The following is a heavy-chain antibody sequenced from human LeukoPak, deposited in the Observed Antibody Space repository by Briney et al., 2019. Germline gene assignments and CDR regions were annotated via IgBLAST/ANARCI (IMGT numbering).Heavy chain of an antibody. Sequence: GGSLRLSCATSGFTFSSYWMSWVRQAPGKGLEWVANIKQDGSEKYYVDSVKGRFTISRDNAKNSLYLQMNSLRAEDTAVYYCARARSYYYDSSGYSSDWFDPWGQGTLVTVSS. J-gene: IGHJ5*02. CDR2: IKQDGSEK. CDR1: GFTFSSYW. V-gene: IGHV3-7*01. CDR3: ARARSYYYDSSGYSSDWFDP. D-gene: IGHD3-22*01.